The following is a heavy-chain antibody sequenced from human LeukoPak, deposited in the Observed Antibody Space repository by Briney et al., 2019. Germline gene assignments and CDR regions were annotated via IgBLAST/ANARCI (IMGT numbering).Heavy chain of an antibody. CDR2: ISVSGTYI. CDR3: ARDRDYGTFDY. Sequence: GGSLRLSCAASGFTFSRNGMAWVRQAPGKGLEWVSSISVSGTYIYYSDSVKGRFTISRDNAKNSLYLEMNSLRSDGTAIYYCARDRDYGTFDYWGQGTLVTVSS. D-gene: IGHD4-17*01. J-gene: IGHJ4*02. V-gene: IGHV3-21*01. CDR1: GFTFSRNG.